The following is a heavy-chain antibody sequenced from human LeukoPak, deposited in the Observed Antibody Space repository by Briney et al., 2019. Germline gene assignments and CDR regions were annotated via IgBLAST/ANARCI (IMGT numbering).Heavy chain of an antibody. D-gene: IGHD3-10*01. V-gene: IGHV3-7*01. J-gene: IGHJ4*02. CDR3: ARDRLWFGELLPFDY. CDR1: GFTFSSYW. Sequence: GGSLRLSCAASGFTFSSYWMSWVRQAPGKGLEWVANIKQDGSEKYYVDSVKGRFTISRDNAKNSLYLQMNSLRAEDTAVYYCARDRLWFGELLPFDYWGQGTLVTVSS. CDR2: IKQDGSEK.